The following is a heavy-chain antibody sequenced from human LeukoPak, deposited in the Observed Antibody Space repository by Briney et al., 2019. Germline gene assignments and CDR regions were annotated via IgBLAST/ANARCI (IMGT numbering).Heavy chain of an antibody. J-gene: IGHJ6*02. V-gene: IGHV3-23*01. Sequence: PGGSLRLSCAASGLTFSSYAMSWVRQAPGKGLEWVSAISGSGGSTYYADSVKGRFTISRDNSKNTLYLQMNSLRAEDTAVYYCAKRYAYCSSTSCYAGALSDWDYYYGMDVWGQGTTVTVSS. CDR2: ISGSGGST. CDR1: GLTFSSYA. D-gene: IGHD2-2*01. CDR3: AKRYAYCSSTSCYAGALSDWDYYYGMDV.